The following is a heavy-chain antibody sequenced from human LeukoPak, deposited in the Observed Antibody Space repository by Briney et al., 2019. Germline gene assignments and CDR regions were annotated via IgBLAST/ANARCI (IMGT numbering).Heavy chain of an antibody. J-gene: IGHJ4*02. CDR1: GYTFTSYY. CDR2: INPSGGST. V-gene: IGHV1-46*01. CDR3: AREKVVVPADLHY. Sequence: GPVKVSCKASGYTFTSYYMHWVRQAPGQGLEWMGIINPSGGSTSYAQKFQGRVTMTRDMSTSTVYMELSSLRSEDTAVYYCAREKVVVPADLHYWGQGTLVTVSS. D-gene: IGHD2-2*01.